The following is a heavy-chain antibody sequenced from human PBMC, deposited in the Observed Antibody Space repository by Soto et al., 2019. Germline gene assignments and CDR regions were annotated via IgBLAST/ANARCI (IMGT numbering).Heavy chain of an antibody. CDR3: ARAYAEGRVDP. Sequence: QVQLQEPGPGLVKPSQTLSLTCTVSGGSISSGGYYWCWIRQHPGKGLEWIGYIYYSGSTYYNPSLKSRVTISVDTSKNQFSLKLSSVTAADTAVYYCARAYAEGRVDPWGQGTLVTVSS. CDR2: IYYSGST. J-gene: IGHJ5*02. CDR1: GGSISSGGYY. D-gene: IGHD3-16*01. V-gene: IGHV4-31*03.